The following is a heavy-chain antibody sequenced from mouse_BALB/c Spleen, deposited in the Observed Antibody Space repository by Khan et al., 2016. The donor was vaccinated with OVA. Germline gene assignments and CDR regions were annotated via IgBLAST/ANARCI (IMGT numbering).Heavy chain of an antibody. CDR1: GYSFTTYY. V-gene: IGHV1S135*01. Sequence: LQQSGPELMKPGASVKISCKASGYSFTTYYIHWVKQSHGKSLEWIGYIDPFNDDTNYNQKFKGKATLTVDKSSSTAYMHLSSLTSEDSAVXYCARHGSSSWFAYWGQGTLVTVAA. CDR2: IDPFNDDT. J-gene: IGHJ3*01. D-gene: IGHD1-1*01. CDR3: ARHGSSSWFAY.